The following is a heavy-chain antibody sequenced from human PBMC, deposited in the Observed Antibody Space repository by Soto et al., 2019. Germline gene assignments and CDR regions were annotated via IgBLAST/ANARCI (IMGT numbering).Heavy chain of an antibody. D-gene: IGHD3-10*01. CDR3: ARCVGAGSYYSKYNWFDP. V-gene: IGHV1-18*01. Sequence: ASVKVSCKASGYTFTNYGISWVRQAPGQGLEWMGWINVYNGNTKYAQKVQGRVTMTTDTSTSTAYMELRSLRSDDTAVYYCARCVGAGSYYSKYNWFDPWGQGTLVTVSS. J-gene: IGHJ5*02. CDR2: INVYNGNT. CDR1: GYTFTNYG.